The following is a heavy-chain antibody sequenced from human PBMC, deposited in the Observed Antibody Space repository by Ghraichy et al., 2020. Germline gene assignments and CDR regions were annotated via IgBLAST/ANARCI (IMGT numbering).Heavy chain of an antibody. CDR2: INPSGGST. J-gene: IGHJ5*02. Sequence: ASVKVSCKASGYTFTSYYMHWVRQAPGQGLEWMGIINPSGGSTSYAQKFQGRVTMTRDTSISTAYMELSRLRSDDTAVYYCARDGYFIAVAGSPFVFWFDPWGQGTLVTVSS. D-gene: IGHD6-19*01. V-gene: IGHV1-46*01. CDR3: ARDGYFIAVAGSPFVFWFDP. CDR1: GYTFTSYY.